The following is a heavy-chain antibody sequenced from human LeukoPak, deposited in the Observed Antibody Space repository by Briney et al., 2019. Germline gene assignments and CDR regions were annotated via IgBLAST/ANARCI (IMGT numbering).Heavy chain of an antibody. CDR1: GFTFSTYG. CDR3: ARDAGYGYDRFDY. D-gene: IGHD5-18*01. CDR2: IRFDGTNR. V-gene: IGHV3-30*02. Sequence: GGSLRLSCAASGFTFSTYGMHWVRQAPGKGLEWVAFIRFDGTNRYYADSVKGRFTISRDNAKNSLYLQMNSLRAEDTAVYYCARDAGYGYDRFDYWGQGTQVTVSS. J-gene: IGHJ4*02.